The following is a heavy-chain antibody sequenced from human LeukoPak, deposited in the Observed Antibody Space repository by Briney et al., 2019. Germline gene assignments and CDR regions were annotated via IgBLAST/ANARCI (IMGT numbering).Heavy chain of an antibody. CDR1: GFTFSDYY. CDR3: TTDHIWSGYYTDY. D-gene: IGHD3-3*01. Sequence: GGSLRLSCAASGFTFSDYYMSWVRQAPGKGLEWVGRIKTKTDGGTTDYAAPVKGRFTISRDDSKNTLYLQMKSLKTEDTAVYYCTTDHIWSGYYTDYWGQGTLVTVSS. J-gene: IGHJ4*02. CDR2: IKTKTDGGTT. V-gene: IGHV3-15*01.